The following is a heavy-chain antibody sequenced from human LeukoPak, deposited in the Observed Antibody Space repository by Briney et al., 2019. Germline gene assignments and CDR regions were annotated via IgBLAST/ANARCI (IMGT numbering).Heavy chain of an antibody. CDR2: ISGSSNNT. V-gene: IGHV3-23*01. D-gene: IGHD2-15*01. J-gene: IGHJ4*02. Sequence: QPGGSLRLSCAASGFTFSTYAMSWVRQAPGKGLEWVSVISGSSNNTYYADSVKGRFTISRDNSKNTLSLQMSSLRAEDTAVYYCAKDNGGNGGSWYSPVDFWGQGTLVTVSS. CDR1: GFTFSTYA. CDR3: AKDNGGNGGSWYSPVDF.